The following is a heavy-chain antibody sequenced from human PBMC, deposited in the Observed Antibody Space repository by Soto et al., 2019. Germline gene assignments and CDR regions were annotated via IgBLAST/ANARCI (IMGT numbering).Heavy chain of an antibody. CDR2: ISYDGSNK. CDR3: AKIGGRGYGSFGFGAV. D-gene: IGHD3-3*01. CDR1: GFTFSSYG. J-gene: IGHJ6*04. Sequence: GGSLRLSCAASGFTFSSYGMHWVRQAPGKGLEWVAVISYDGSNKYYADSVKGRFTISRDNSKNTLYLQMNSLRAEDTAVYYCAKIGGRGYGSFGFGAVWGKGTTVTVSS. V-gene: IGHV3-30*18.